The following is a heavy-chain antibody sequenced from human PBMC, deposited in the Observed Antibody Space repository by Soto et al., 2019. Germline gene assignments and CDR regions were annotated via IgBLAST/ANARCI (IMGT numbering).Heavy chain of an antibody. D-gene: IGHD6-19*01. CDR2: ISGSGGST. CDR3: AKGSVSSGPVEVMAYHYYMDV. CDR1: GFTFSSYA. V-gene: IGHV3-23*01. J-gene: IGHJ6*03. Sequence: GGSLRLSCAASGFTFSSYAMSWVRQAPGKGLEWVSAISGSGGSTYYADSVKGRFTISRDNSKNTLYLQMNSLRAEDTAVYYCAKGSVSSGPVEVMAYHYYMDVWGKGTTVTVSS.